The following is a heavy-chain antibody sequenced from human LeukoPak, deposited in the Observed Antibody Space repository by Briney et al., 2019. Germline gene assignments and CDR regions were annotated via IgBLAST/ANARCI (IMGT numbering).Heavy chain of an antibody. CDR3: ARTTYYDFWSGWGAFDI. CDR2: IFFVGTT. J-gene: IGHJ3*02. Sequence: SETLSLTCPMSGDSVSSYSWSWIRQPPGKGLEWIAYIFFVGTTHYNPSLKSRATISIDTSKNQFSLKLTSVTAADTAVYYCARTTYYDFWSGWGAFDIWGQGTMVTVSS. D-gene: IGHD3-3*01. CDR1: GDSVSSYS. V-gene: IGHV4-59*02.